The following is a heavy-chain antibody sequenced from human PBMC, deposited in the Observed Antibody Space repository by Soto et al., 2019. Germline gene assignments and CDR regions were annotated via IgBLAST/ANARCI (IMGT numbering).Heavy chain of an antibody. CDR3: ARGDALIYHFDF. Sequence: KPSETLSLTCDVSGDSVFFGGYSWNWIRQSADKGLEWLGYIYYRGSAFYSPSLQGRVTMSIDTSRKQFSLNLTSATAADSAVYFCARGDALIYHFDFWGPGILVTVSS. J-gene: IGHJ4*02. D-gene: IGHD2-21*01. CDR1: GDSVFFGGYS. CDR2: IYYRGSA. V-gene: IGHV4-30-2*06.